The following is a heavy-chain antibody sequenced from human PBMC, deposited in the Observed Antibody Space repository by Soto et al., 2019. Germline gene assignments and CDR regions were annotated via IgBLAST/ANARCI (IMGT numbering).Heavy chain of an antibody. CDR2: IRSKANSYAT. V-gene: IGHV3-73*01. J-gene: IGHJ4*02. D-gene: IGHD5-12*01. Sequence: GGSLRLSCAASGFDFSDTARHWVRQASGKGLEWVGRIRSKANSYATAYAASVKGRFTVSRDDSNSTAYLQMNSLKSEDTAVYFCTGRTVATEPVFDSWGQGTLVTVSS. CDR3: TGRTVATEPVFDS. CDR1: GFDFSDTA.